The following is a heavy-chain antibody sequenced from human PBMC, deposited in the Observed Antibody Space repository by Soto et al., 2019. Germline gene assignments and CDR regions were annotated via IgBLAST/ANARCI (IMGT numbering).Heavy chain of an antibody. D-gene: IGHD4-17*01. CDR3: ARGGALRGPPGLFDP. CDR2: ISAYNGNT. J-gene: IGHJ5*02. CDR1: GYTFTSYG. V-gene: IGHV1-18*01. Sequence: EASVKVSCKASGYTFTSYGISWVRQAPGQGLEWMGWISAYNGNTNYAQKLQGRVTMTTDTSTSTAYMELRSLRSDDTAVYYCARGGALRGPPGLFDPWGQGTLVTVSS.